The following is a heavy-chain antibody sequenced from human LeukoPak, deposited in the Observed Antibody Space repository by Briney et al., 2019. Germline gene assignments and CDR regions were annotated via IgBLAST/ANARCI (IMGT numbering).Heavy chain of an antibody. V-gene: IGHV4-59*01. CDR2: IYYSGST. D-gene: IGHD1-26*01. Sequence: SETLSLTCAVYGGSFSGYYWSWIRQPPGKGLEWIGYIYYSGSTNYNPSLKSRVTISVDTSKNQFSLKLSSVTAADTAVYYCARYSGSYYSNFDYWGQGTLVTVSS. CDR1: GGSFSGYY. J-gene: IGHJ4*02. CDR3: ARYSGSYYSNFDY.